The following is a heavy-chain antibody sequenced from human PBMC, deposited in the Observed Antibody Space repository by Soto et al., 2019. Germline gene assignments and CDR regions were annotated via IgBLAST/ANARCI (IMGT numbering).Heavy chain of an antibody. CDR3: AIYCIGGTCYDRSDY. CDR2: IYHGGTT. Sequence: VQLQESGPGLVRTSQTLSITCAVSGGSIDSASSYWSRSRQIPGRGLEWIGHIYHGGTTDYNTSLKSRISMSVDTSKNQFSLELNSLTAADTAVYYWAIYCIGGTCYDRSDYFGQGTLVTVSS. CDR1: GGSIDSASSY. J-gene: IGHJ4*02. V-gene: IGHV4-31*11. D-gene: IGHD2-15*01.